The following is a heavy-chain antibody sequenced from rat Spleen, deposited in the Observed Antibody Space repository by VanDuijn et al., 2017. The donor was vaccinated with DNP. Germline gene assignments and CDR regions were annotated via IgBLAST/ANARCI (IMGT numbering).Heavy chain of an antibody. Sequence: EVQLVESGGGVVQSGRSLKVSCAASGFTFSDYNMAWVRQTPKKGLEWVATITYDGSKTYYRDSVKGRFTISRDNAKNTQYLQMDSLRSEDTATYYCATWDLDYWGQGVMVTVSS. J-gene: IGHJ2*01. CDR3: ATWDLDY. D-gene: IGHD4-6*01. V-gene: IGHV5S10*01. CDR1: GFTFSDYN. CDR2: ITYDGSKT.